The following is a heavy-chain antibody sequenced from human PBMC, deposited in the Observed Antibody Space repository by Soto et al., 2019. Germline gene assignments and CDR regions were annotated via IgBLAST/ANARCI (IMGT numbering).Heavy chain of an antibody. D-gene: IGHD6-19*01. Sequence: EVQLLESGGGLVQPGGSLRLSCAASGFTFSSYAMNWVRQAPGKGLEWVSVISGSGGSTYYADSVKGRFTISRDNSKNKLYLQMNSLRAEDTAVYYCARRSSGWNFDYWAHVNLVNVSS. CDR3: ARRSSGWNFDY. V-gene: IGHV3-23*01. CDR1: GFTFSSYA. J-gene: IGHJ4*01. CDR2: ISGSGGST.